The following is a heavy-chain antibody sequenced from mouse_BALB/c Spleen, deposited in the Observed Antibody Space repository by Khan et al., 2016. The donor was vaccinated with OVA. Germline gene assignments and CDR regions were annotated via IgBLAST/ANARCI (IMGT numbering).Heavy chain of an antibody. CDR3: ARYTTWYYFDD. D-gene: IGHD1-1*01. CDR2: INPYNDGT. CDR1: GYTFTSYV. J-gene: IGHJ2*01. V-gene: IGHV1S136*01. Sequence: VQLQQSGPELVKPGASVKMSCKASGYTFTSYVMHWVKQKPGQGLEWIGYINPYNDGTKYNEKFKGKATLTSDKSSSTAYMELSSLTSEDPAVYYCARYTTWYYFDDWGEGTTLTVSS.